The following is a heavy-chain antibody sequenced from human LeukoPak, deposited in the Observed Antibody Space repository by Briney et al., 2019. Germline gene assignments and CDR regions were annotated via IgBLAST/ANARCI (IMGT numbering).Heavy chain of an antibody. CDR3: ARSEGHYDSSGYY. CDR2: ISSHGSST. CDR1: GFTLSSYW. V-gene: IGHV3-74*01. Sequence: GGSLRLSCAAPGFTLSSYWMHWVRQAPGKGLVWVSRISSHGSSTNYADSVKGRFTISRDNAKNTLYLQMNNLRAEDTAVYYCARSEGHYDSSGYYWGQGTLVTVSS. J-gene: IGHJ4*02. D-gene: IGHD3-22*01.